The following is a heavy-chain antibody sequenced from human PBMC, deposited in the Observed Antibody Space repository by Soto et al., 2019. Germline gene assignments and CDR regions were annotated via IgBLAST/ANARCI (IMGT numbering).Heavy chain of an antibody. Sequence: QVQLVQSGAEVKKPGASVKVSCKASGYSFTSYDVNWVRQASGQGLEWMGWMNPNSGSTVIAQKFQARVTMTRDFSISTAYMELSSLTPDDSAIYYCARVSFNALLRFPFDLWGQGTEVTVSS. V-gene: IGHV1-8*01. J-gene: IGHJ4*02. CDR1: GYSFTSYD. CDR3: ARVSFNALLRFPFDL. D-gene: IGHD5-12*01. CDR2: MNPNSGST.